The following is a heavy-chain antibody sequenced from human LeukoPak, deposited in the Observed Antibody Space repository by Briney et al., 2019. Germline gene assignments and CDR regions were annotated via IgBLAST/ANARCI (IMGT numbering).Heavy chain of an antibody. CDR1: GFTFSSYA. V-gene: IGHV3-23*01. CDR2: ISGSGGST. D-gene: IGHD3-3*01. CDR3: ASNVLRFLEWLPLDY. J-gene: IGHJ4*02. Sequence: PGGSLRLSCAASGFTFSSYAISWVRQAPGKGLEWVSAISGSGGSTYYADSVKGRFTISRDNSKNTLYLQMNSLRAEDTAVYYCASNVLRFLEWLPLDYWGQGTLVTVSS.